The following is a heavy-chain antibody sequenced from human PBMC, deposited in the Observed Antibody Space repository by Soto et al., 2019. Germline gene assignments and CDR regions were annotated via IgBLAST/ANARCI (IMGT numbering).Heavy chain of an antibody. CDR1: GGSISSYY. CDR3: ARVEPVWEWGLLSRWFDP. D-gene: IGHD7-27*01. V-gene: IGHV4-59*01. J-gene: IGHJ5*02. CDR2: IYYSGST. Sequence: SETLSLTCTVSGGSISSYYWSWIRQPPGKGLEWIGYIYYSGSTNYNPSLKSRVTISVDTSKNQFSLKLSSVTAADTAVYYCARVEPVWEWGLLSRWFDPWGQGTLVTVSS.